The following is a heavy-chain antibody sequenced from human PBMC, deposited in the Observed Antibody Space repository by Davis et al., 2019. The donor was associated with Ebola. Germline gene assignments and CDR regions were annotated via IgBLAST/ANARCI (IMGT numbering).Heavy chain of an antibody. V-gene: IGHV3-74*01. J-gene: IGHJ3*02. CDR3: ARDRVRNMYDAFDM. CDR1: GFTFSSYW. D-gene: IGHD2/OR15-2a*01. CDR2: INPDGSFT. Sequence: PGGSLRLSCAASGFTFSSYWMHWVRQAPGKGLVWVSRINPDGSFTDYADSVKGRFTISRDNSKNTLYLQMNSLRDEDTAMYYCARDRVRNMYDAFDMWGQGTMVTVSS.